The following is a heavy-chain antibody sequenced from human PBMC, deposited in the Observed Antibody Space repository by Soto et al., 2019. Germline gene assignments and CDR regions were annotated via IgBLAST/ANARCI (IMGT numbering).Heavy chain of an antibody. D-gene: IGHD3-16*01. CDR3: ARGGGNFDQ. Sequence: EVQLVESGGGLVQPGGSLRLTCEASGFTFSGYWMSWVRQAPGKGLEWVANVKQDGSDKYYVDSVKGRFSISRDNAKNLLYLQMNSLRDEDTAVYYCARGGGNFDQWGQGTLVTVSS. J-gene: IGHJ4*02. CDR1: GFTFSGYW. CDR2: VKQDGSDK. V-gene: IGHV3-7*04.